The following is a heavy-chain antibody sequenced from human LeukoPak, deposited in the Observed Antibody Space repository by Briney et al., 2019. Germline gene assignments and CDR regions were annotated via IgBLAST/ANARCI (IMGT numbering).Heavy chain of an antibody. D-gene: IGHD6-13*01. CDR2: ISSSSSYI. J-gene: IGHJ4*02. V-gene: IGHV3-21*01. Sequence: GGSLRLSCAASGFTFSSYEMNWVRQAPGKGLEWVSSISSSSSYIYYADSVKGRFTISRDNAKNSLYLQMNSLRAEDTAVYYCARDRSSSWTGLWGQGTLVTVSS. CDR1: GFTFSSYE. CDR3: ARDRSSSWTGL.